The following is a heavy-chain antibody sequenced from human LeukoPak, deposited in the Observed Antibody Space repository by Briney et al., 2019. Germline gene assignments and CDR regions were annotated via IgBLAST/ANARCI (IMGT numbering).Heavy chain of an antibody. Sequence: SGTLSLTCTVSGESMGTYYWTWIRQPPGKALEWIGHIYYSGNTNYNPSLESRVTMSVDTSKSRFSLKLSSVTAADTAVYYCAREASGWYLNYFGYWGQGTLVTVSS. CDR1: GESMGTYY. J-gene: IGHJ4*02. D-gene: IGHD6-19*01. CDR2: IYYSGNT. V-gene: IGHV4-59*12. CDR3: AREASGWYLNYFGY.